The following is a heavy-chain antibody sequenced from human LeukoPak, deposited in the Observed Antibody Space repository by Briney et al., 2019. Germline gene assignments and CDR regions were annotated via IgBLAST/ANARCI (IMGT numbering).Heavy chain of an antibody. D-gene: IGHD3-10*01. CDR1: GXTFSSYG. Sequence: GGSLRLSCAASGXTFSSYGVHWVRQAPGKGLEWVAVISYDGSNKYYADSVKGRFTISRDNSKNTLYLQMNSLRAEDTAVYYCATYYYGSGSYYNRNWFDPWGQGTLVTVSS. CDR3: ATYYYGSGSYYNRNWFDP. CDR2: ISYDGSNK. V-gene: IGHV3-30*03. J-gene: IGHJ5*02.